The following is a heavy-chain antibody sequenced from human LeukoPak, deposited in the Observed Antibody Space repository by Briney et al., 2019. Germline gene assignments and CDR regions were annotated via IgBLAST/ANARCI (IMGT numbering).Heavy chain of an antibody. V-gene: IGHV1-2*02. CDR3: ARVMDRIVVVPAAIQGYFQH. Sequence: ASVKVSCKASGYTFTGYYVHWVRQAPGQGLEWMGWINPNSGGTNYAQKFQGRVTMTRDTSISTAYMELSRLRSDDTAVYYCARVMDRIVVVPAAIQGYFQHWGQGTLATVSS. D-gene: IGHD2-2*01. J-gene: IGHJ1*01. CDR1: GYTFTGYY. CDR2: INPNSGGT.